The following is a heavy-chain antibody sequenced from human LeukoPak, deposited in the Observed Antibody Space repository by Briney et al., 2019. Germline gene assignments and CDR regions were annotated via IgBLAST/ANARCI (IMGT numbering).Heavy chain of an antibody. CDR1: GGSISSYY. Sequence: PSETLSLTCTVSGGSISSYYWSWIRQLPGKGLEWIGYIYTSGSTNYNPSLKSRVTISVDTSKNQFSLKLSSVTAADTAVYYCARVPSPGWRRNYYYYMDVWGKGTTVTVSS. CDR3: ARVPSPGWRRNYYYYMDV. J-gene: IGHJ6*03. CDR2: IYTSGST. V-gene: IGHV4-4*09. D-gene: IGHD6-19*01.